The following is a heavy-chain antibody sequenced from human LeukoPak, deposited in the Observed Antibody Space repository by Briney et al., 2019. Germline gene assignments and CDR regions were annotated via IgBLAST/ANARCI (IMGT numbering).Heavy chain of an antibody. J-gene: IGHJ4*02. D-gene: IGHD3-3*01. CDR3: AKDNVLRFLEWLLRPYYFDY. Sequence: PGGSLRLSCAASGFTFSSYAMSWVRQAPGKGLEWVSAISGSGGSTYYADSVKGRFTISRDNSKNTLYLQMNGLRAEDTAVYYCAKDNVLRFLEWLLRPYYFDYWGQGTLVTVSS. CDR1: GFTFSSYA. CDR2: ISGSGGST. V-gene: IGHV3-23*01.